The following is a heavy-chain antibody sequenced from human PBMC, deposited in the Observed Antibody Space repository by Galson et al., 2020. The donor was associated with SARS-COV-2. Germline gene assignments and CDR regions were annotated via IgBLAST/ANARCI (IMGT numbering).Heavy chain of an antibody. CDR3: ARNGQTSSGWAFDY. Sequence: GESLKISCAASGFTFSSHAMHWVRQAPGKGLAWVAQIFFDGSDKYYGDSVKGRFTIYRDSSKNTVYLQMNNLRADDTAVYYCARNGQTSSGWAFDYWGQGTLVTVSS. V-gene: IGHV3-33*01. D-gene: IGHD6-19*01. CDR2: IFFDGSDK. CDR1: GFTFSSHA. J-gene: IGHJ4*02.